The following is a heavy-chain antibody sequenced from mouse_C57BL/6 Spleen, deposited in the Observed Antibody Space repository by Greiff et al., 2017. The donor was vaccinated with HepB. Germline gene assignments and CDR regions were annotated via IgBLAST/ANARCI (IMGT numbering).Heavy chain of an antibody. CDR3: VRQLGAYFDV. D-gene: IGHD4-1*01. V-gene: IGHV10-1*01. CDR1: GFSFNTYA. Sequence: EVHLVESGGGLVQPKGSLKLSCEASGFSFNTYAMNWVRQAPGKGLEWVASIRSKSNNYANYYADSVKDRFTISRDTSESMLYLQMNNLKTEDTAMYYGVRQLGAYFDVWGTGTTVTVSS. CDR2: IRSKSNNYAN. J-gene: IGHJ1*03.